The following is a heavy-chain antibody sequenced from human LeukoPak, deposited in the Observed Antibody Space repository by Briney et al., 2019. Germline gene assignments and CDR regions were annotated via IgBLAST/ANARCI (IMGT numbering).Heavy chain of an antibody. CDR2: IQSDGTT. CDR1: GLTFSSAW. D-gene: IGHD1-26*01. J-gene: IGHJ4*02. V-gene: IGHV3-74*01. CDR3: ARDGSYKFDY. Sequence: PGGSLRLSCAASGLTFSSAWMHWVRQTPGKGLLWVSRIQSDGTTTYADSVRGRFTISRDNAKNTLYLQMNNLRAEDTAVYYCARDGSYKFDYWGQGTLVTVSS.